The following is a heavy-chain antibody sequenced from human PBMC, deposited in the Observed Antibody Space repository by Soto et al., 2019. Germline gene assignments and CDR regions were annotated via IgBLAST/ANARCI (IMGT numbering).Heavy chain of an antibody. D-gene: IGHD5-12*01. CDR1: GFTFSSYA. Sequence: GGSLRLSCAASGFTFSSYAMSWVRQAPGKGLEWVSAISGSGGSTYYADSVKGRFTISRDNAKNSLYLQMNSLRAEDTAVYYCARDGDSGYVNDAFDIWGQGTMVTVSS. CDR3: ARDGDSGYVNDAFDI. J-gene: IGHJ3*02. V-gene: IGHV3-23*01. CDR2: ISGSGGST.